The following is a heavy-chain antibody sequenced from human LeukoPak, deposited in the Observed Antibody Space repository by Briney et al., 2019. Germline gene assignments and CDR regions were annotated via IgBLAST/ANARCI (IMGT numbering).Heavy chain of an antibody. V-gene: IGHV3-48*01. D-gene: IGHD3-10*01. CDR1: GFTFSSYS. CDR3: ASPYYYASGSFDV. CDR2: ISSDSNTI. J-gene: IGHJ4*02. Sequence: GGSLRLSCAASGFTFSSYSMNWVRQAPGKGLEWVSYISSDSNTIYYADSVKGRFTISRDNSKNTLYLQMNSLRAEDTAVYYCASPYYYASGSFDVWGQGTLVTVSS.